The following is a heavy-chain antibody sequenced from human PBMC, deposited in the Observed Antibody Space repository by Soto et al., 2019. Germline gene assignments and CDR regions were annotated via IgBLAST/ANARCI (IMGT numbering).Heavy chain of an antibody. CDR1: GGSMSSSNW. J-gene: IGHJ3*02. CDR2: IYHSGST. CDR3: ASSDYYDSSGYKMYSFDI. D-gene: IGHD3-22*01. Sequence: QVQLQESGPGLVKPSGTLSVTCAVSGGSMSSSNWWSWVRQPPGKGLEWIGEIYHSGSTNYNPSLKSRVTISVDKSKNQFSLKLSSVTAADTAVYYCASSDYYDSSGYKMYSFDIWGQGTMVTVSP. V-gene: IGHV4-4*02.